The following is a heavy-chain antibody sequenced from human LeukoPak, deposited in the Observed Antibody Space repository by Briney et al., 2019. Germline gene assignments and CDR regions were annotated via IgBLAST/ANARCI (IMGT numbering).Heavy chain of an antibody. V-gene: IGHV1-2*02. Sequence: GASVKVSCKASGYTFTGYYMHWVRQAPGQGLEWMGWINPNSGGTNYAQKFQGRVTMTRDTSISTAYMELSRLRSDDTAVYYCARDFYYDSSGYYFGLHYFDYWGQGTLVTVSS. CDR2: INPNSGGT. CDR1: GYTFTGYY. CDR3: ARDFYYDSSGYYFGLHYFDY. D-gene: IGHD3-22*01. J-gene: IGHJ4*02.